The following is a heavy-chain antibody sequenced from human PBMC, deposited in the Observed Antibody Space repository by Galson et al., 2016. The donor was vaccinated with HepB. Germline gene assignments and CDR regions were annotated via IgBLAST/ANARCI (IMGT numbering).Heavy chain of an antibody. CDR2: IYPGDSNT. CDR1: GYTFTNYW. D-gene: IGHD3-16*01. CDR3: ARRQDVANGLDV. Sequence: QSGAEVKEPGESLKISCKGSGYTFTNYWIGWVRQMPGKGLEWMGIIYPGDSNTIYSPSFQGQVTISADKSISTAYLQWSSLKASDTAIYYCARRQDVANGLDVWGQGTTVTVSS. V-gene: IGHV5-51*01. J-gene: IGHJ6*02.